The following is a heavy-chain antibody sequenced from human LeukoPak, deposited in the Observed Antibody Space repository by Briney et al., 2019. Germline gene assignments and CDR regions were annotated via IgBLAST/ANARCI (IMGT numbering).Heavy chain of an antibody. CDR1: GYSISSGYY. V-gene: IGHV4-38-2*01. Sequence: SETLSLTCAVSGYSISSGYYWGWIRQPPGKGLEWIGSIYHSGSTSYNPSLKSRVTISVDTSKNHISLKLSSVTAADTAVYYCARGSIAARDWGQGTLVTVSS. CDR3: ARGSIAARD. D-gene: IGHD6-13*01. CDR2: IYHSGST. J-gene: IGHJ4*02.